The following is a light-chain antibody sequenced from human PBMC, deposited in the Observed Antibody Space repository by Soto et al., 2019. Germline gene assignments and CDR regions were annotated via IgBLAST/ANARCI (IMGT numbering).Light chain of an antibody. Sequence: EIVMTQSPATLSVSPGERATLSCRASQSISTELAWYQQKPGQPPRLLIYSASTRATGVPARFTGSGSGSEFTLTISGLQSEDFAVYYCHQGHNWPLTFSQGTRLEI. J-gene: IGKJ2*01. V-gene: IGKV3-15*01. CDR3: HQGHNWPLT. CDR2: SAS. CDR1: QSISTE.